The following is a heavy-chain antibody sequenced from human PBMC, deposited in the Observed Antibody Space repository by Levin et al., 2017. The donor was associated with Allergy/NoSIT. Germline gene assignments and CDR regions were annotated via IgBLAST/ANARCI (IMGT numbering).Heavy chain of an antibody. V-gene: IGHV3-21*01. CDR3: TRDHGGYCSGIGCYDGMDV. CDR1: GFTFSSYS. Sequence: NSGGSLRLSCAATGFTFSSYSFNWVRQAPGEGLEWVSSISPTGTTIFYAGSMEGRFTMSRDNAKNSLYLQMNSLGAEDTAVYYCTRDHGGYCSGIGCYDGMDVWGQGTTVTVSS. CDR2: ISPTGTTI. J-gene: IGHJ6*02. D-gene: IGHD2-15*01.